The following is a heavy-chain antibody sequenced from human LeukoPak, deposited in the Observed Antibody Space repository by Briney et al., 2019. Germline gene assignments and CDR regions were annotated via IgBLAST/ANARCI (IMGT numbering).Heavy chain of an antibody. CDR1: GFTFSDYY. J-gene: IGHJ4*02. CDR3: AKNYGSGSYLLSYYFDY. V-gene: IGHV3-38-3*01. CDR2: ISGGST. D-gene: IGHD3-10*01. Sequence: GGSLRLSCAASGFTFSDYYMSWIRQAPGKGLEWVSSISGGSTYYADSRKGRFTISRDNSKNTLYLQMNSLRAEDTAVYYCAKNYGSGSYLLSYYFDYWGQGTLVTVSS.